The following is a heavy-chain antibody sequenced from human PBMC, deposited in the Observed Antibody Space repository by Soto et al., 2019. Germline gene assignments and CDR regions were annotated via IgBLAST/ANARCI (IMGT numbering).Heavy chain of an antibody. CDR3: ARLGGYGTHYYYYMDV. V-gene: IGHV4-59*08. CDR1: GGSISSYY. Sequence: SETLSLTCTVSGGSISSYYWSWIRQPPGKGLEWIGYIYYSGSTNYNPSLKSRVTISVDTSKNQFSLKLSSVTAADTAVYYCARLGGYGTHYYYYMDVWGNGTTVTVSS. CDR2: IYYSGST. J-gene: IGHJ6*03. D-gene: IGHD5-12*01.